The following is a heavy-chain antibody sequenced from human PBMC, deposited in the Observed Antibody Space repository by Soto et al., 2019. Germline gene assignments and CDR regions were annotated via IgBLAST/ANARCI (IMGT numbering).Heavy chain of an antibody. D-gene: IGHD6-6*01. CDR2: IYYSGST. CDR1: GGSISSYY. J-gene: IGHJ6*02. CDR3: ARDQGGGGSSAGHYYYYGMDV. Sequence: SETLSLTCTVSGGSISSYYWSWIRQPPGKGLEWIGYIYYSGSTNYNPSLKSRVTISVDTSKNQFSLKLSSVTAADTAVYYCARDQGGGGSSAGHYYYYGMDVWGQGTTVTVSS. V-gene: IGHV4-59*01.